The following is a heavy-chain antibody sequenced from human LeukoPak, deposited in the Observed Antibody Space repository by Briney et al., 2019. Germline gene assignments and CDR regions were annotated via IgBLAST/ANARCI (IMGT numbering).Heavy chain of an antibody. Sequence: SQTLSLTCTVSGGSISSGGYYWSWIRQHPGKGLEWIGYIYYSGSTYYNPSLKSRVTISVDTSENQFSLKLSSVTAADTAVYYCARGAGTTSTEIRFDPWGQGTLVTVSS. CDR1: GGSISSGGYY. V-gene: IGHV4-31*03. D-gene: IGHD2-2*01. J-gene: IGHJ5*02. CDR3: ARGAGTTSTEIRFDP. CDR2: IYYSGST.